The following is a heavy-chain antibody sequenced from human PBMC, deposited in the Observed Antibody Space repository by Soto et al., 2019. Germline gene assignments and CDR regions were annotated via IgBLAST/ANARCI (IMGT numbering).Heavy chain of an antibody. V-gene: IGHV4-39*01. CDR2: IYYSGST. J-gene: IGHJ4*02. Sequence: PSETLSLTCTVSGGSISSSSYYWGWIRQPPGKGLEWIGSIYYSGSTYYNPSLKSRVTISVDTSKNQFSLKLSSVTAADTAVYYCARHLLELQYQQVYFDYWGQGTLVTVSS. CDR1: GGSISSSSYY. D-gene: IGHD2-2*01. CDR3: ARHLLELQYQQVYFDY.